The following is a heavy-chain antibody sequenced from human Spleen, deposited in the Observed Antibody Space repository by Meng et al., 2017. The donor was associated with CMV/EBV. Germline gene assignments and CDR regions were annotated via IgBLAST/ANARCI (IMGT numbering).Heavy chain of an antibody. D-gene: IGHD3-22*01. V-gene: IGHV3-7*01. Sequence: GESLKISCAASGFSFSDYYMSWIRQAPGKGLEWVANIKQDGSEKYYVDSVKGRFTISRDNANNSLYLQMSSLRAEDTAVYYCVRDVVGFDYWGQGTLVTVSS. CDR3: VRDVVGFDY. CDR1: GFSFSDYY. CDR2: IKQDGSEK. J-gene: IGHJ4*02.